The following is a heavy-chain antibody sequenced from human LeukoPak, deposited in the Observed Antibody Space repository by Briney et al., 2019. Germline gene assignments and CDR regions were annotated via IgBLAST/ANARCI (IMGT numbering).Heavy chain of an antibody. CDR3: ARDRVGYSSSWYGY. D-gene: IGHD6-13*01. CDR2: ISSSSSTI. CDR1: GFTFSSYS. V-gene: IGHV3-48*01. Sequence: GGSLGLSCAASGFTFSSYSMTWVRQAPGKGLEWVSYISSSSSTIYYADSVKGRFTISRDNAKNSLYLQMNSLRAEDTAVYYCARDRVGYSSSWYGYWGQGTLVTVSS. J-gene: IGHJ4*02.